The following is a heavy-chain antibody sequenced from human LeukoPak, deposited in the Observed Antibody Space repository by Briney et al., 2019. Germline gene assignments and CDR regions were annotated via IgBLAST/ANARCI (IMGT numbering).Heavy chain of an antibody. V-gene: IGHV4-34*01. D-gene: IGHD6-13*01. CDR3: ARGVAAAGTDFDY. CDR1: GGSFSGYY. CDR2: INHSGST. J-gene: IGHJ4*02. Sequence: SETLSLTCAVYGGSFSGYYWRWIRQPPGKGLEWIGEINHSGSTNYNPSLKSRVTISVDTSKNQFSLKLSSVTAADTAVYYCARGVAAAGTDFDYWGQGTLVTVSS.